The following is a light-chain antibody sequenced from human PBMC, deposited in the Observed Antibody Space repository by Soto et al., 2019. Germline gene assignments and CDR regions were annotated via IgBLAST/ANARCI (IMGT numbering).Light chain of an antibody. Sequence: EIVLTQSPATLSLSPGERATLSCRASQSVGSFLVWYQQKPGQAPRLLIYDASNRATGIPARFSGSGSGTDFTLTISSLEPEDFAVYYCQQRSNWITFGQGTRLEI. J-gene: IGKJ5*01. CDR2: DAS. V-gene: IGKV3-11*01. CDR1: QSVGSF. CDR3: QQRSNWIT.